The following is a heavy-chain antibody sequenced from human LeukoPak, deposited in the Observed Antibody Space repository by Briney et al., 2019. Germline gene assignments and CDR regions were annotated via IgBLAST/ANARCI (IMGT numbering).Heavy chain of an antibody. CDR3: ARLSAAVHLGAFDL. V-gene: IGHV4-34*01. CDR1: GGSFTGYY. D-gene: IGHD3-3*01. J-gene: IGHJ3*01. Sequence: SETLSLTCAVYGGSFTGYYWSWIRQSPGKGLEWIGEINHDGSTNYNPSLKSRVTISVDKSKNHFSLRLTSVTAADTAVYYCARLSAAVHLGAFDLWGQGTMVTVSS. CDR2: INHDGST.